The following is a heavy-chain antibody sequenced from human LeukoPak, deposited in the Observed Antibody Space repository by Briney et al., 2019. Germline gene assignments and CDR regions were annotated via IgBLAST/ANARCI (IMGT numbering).Heavy chain of an antibody. CDR1: GFTFSSYW. D-gene: IGHD3-22*01. Sequence: GGSLRLSCAASGFTFSSYWMHWVRQSPGKGLVWVSRINSDGSSTSYADSVKGRVTISRDNAKNTLYLQMNSLRAEDMAVYYCARDGDSSGYYVNFDYWGQGTLVTVSS. J-gene: IGHJ4*02. CDR3: ARDGDSSGYYVNFDY. CDR2: INSDGSST. V-gene: IGHV3-74*01.